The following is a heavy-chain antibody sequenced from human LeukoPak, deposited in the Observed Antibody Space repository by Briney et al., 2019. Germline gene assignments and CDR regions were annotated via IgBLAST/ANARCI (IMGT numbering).Heavy chain of an antibody. J-gene: IGHJ4*02. Sequence: PSGTLSLTCAVYGGSFSGYYWSWIRQPPGKGLERIGEINHSGSTNYNPSLKSRVTISVDTSKNQFSLKLSSVTAADTAVYYCARGDENETRAQGYWGQGTLVTVSS. CDR3: ARGDENETRAQGY. CDR2: INHSGST. D-gene: IGHD3-10*01. CDR1: GGSFSGYY. V-gene: IGHV4-34*01.